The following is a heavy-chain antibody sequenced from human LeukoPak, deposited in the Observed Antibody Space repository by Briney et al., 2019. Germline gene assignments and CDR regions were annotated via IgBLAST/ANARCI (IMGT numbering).Heavy chain of an antibody. J-gene: IGHJ6*03. V-gene: IGHV4-34*01. CDR2: INHSGST. CDR1: GGSFSGYY. CDR3: ARGKRFHYYYYYMDV. Sequence: SETLSLTCAVYGGSFSGYYWGWIRQPPGKGLEWIGEINHSGSTNYNPSLKSRVTISVDTSKNQFSLKLSSVTAADTAVYYCARGKRFHYYYYYMDVWGKGTTVTVSS. D-gene: IGHD3-3*01.